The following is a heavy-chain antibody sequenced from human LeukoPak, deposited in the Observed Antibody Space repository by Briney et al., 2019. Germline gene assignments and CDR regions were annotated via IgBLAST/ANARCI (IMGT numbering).Heavy chain of an antibody. CDR3: ARRQYSGYDFDF. D-gene: IGHD5-12*01. J-gene: IGHJ4*02. CDR1: GYRFTNYW. Sequence: GESLKISCKGSGYRFTNYWIGWVRQMPGKGLEWMGIICPGDSDTRYSPSFQGQVTVSADKSISTAYLQWSSLEASDTAMYYCARRQYSGYDFDFWGQGTLVTVSS. CDR2: ICPGDSDT. V-gene: IGHV5-51*01.